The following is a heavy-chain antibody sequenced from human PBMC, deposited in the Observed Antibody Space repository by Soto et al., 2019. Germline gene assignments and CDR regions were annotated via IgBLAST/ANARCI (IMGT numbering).Heavy chain of an antibody. J-gene: IGHJ4*02. D-gene: IGHD2-15*01. V-gene: IGHV3-21*01. CDR2: ISSSSSYI. CDR1: GFTFSSYS. CDR3: ASDTAGVVVGGSDY. Sequence: EVQLVESGGGLVKPGGSLRLSCAASGFTFSSYSMNWVRQAPGKGLEWVSSISSSSSYIYYADSVKGRFTISRDNAKNSLYLQMNSLRAEDTAVYYCASDTAGVVVGGSDYWGQGTLVTVSS.